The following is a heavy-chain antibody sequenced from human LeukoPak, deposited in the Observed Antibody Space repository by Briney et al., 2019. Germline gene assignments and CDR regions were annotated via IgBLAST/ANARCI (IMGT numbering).Heavy chain of an antibody. J-gene: IGHJ4*02. CDR3: ARSITIFGVVPQSHLAY. Sequence: SVKVSCKASGGTFSSYAISWVRQAPGQGLEWMGGIIPIFGTANYAQKFQGRVTITADESTSTAYMELSSLRSEDTAVYYCARSITIFGVVPQSHLAYWGQGTVVTVSS. V-gene: IGHV1-69*13. CDR2: IIPIFGTA. CDR1: GGTFSSYA. D-gene: IGHD3-3*01.